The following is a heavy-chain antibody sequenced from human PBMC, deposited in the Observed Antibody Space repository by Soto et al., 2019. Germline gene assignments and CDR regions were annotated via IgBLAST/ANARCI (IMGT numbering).Heavy chain of an antibody. Sequence: EVQLVESGGGLVQPGGSLRLSCAASGFTFSSYWMHWVRQAPGKGLVWVSRINSDGSSTFYADSVKGRFTIPRDNAKNPVYLQMTRLRAEDTAVSYCARSIPGQWGQGTLVTVSS. V-gene: IGHV3-74*01. CDR3: ARSIPGQ. CDR1: GFTFSSYW. CDR2: INSDGSST. D-gene: IGHD2-2*02. J-gene: IGHJ4*02.